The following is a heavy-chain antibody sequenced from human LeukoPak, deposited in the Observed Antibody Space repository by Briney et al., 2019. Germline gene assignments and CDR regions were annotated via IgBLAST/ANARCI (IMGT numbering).Heavy chain of an antibody. CDR2: ISYGGSNK. D-gene: IGHD6-13*01. CDR1: GFTFSSYG. Sequence: GRSLRLSCAASGFTFSSYGMHWVRQAPGKGLEWVAVISYGGSNKYYADSVKGRFTISRDNSKNTLYLQMNSLRAEDTAVYYCAKEQQLGPGYYYGMDVWGKGTTVTVSS. CDR3: AKEQQLGPGYYYGMDV. V-gene: IGHV3-30*18. J-gene: IGHJ6*04.